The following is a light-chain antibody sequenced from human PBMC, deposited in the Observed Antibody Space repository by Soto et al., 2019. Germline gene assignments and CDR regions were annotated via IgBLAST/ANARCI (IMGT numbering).Light chain of an antibody. J-gene: IGKJ2*01. CDR2: RAS. CDR3: QQYRSYPLT. V-gene: IGKV1-5*03. CDR1: QSISLF. Sequence: DIQMTQSPSTLSASVGDMVSITCRASQSISLFLAWYQQKPGSAPSLLISRASTLQSGVPLRFSGSGSGTEFTLTVASLHPDDFATYYCQQYRSYPLTFGQGTRLES.